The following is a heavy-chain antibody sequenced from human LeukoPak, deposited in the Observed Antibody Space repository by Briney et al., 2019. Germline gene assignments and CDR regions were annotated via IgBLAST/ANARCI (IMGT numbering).Heavy chain of an antibody. CDR1: GGSFSGYY. J-gene: IGHJ4*02. CDR2: INHSGST. D-gene: IGHD5-18*01. V-gene: IGHV4-34*01. Sequence: PSETLSLTCAVYGGSFSGYYWSWIRQPPGKGLEWIGEINHSGSTNYNPSLKSRVTILVDTSKDQFSLKLSSVTAADTAVYYCASKETAMGHFDYWGQGTLVTVSS. CDR3: ASKETAMGHFDY.